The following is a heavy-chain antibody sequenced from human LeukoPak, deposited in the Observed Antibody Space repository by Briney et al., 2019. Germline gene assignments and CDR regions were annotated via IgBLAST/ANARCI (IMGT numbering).Heavy chain of an antibody. J-gene: IGHJ4*02. V-gene: IGHV3-7*03. CDR3: ARTYYDFWSGYSVNPLNY. Sequence: PGGSLRLSCAASGFTFSNYWMSWVRQAPGKGLEWVASIKQDGSEKYYVDSVKGRFTISRDNAKNSLYLQMNSLRAEDTAVYYCARTYYDFWSGYSVNPLNYWGQGTLVTVSS. CDR1: GFTFSNYW. D-gene: IGHD3-3*01. CDR2: IKQDGSEK.